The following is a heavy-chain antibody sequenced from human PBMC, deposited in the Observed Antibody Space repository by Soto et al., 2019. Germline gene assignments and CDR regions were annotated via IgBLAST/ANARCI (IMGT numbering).Heavy chain of an antibody. CDR2: IYYSGST. CDR3: ASTPEIRRYCSGGSCYGFDY. CDR1: GGSISSSSYY. V-gene: IGHV4-39*01. Sequence: QLQLQESGPGLVKPSETLSLTCTVSGGSISSSSYYWGWIRQPPGKGLEWIGSIYYSGSTYYNPSLKSRVTISVDTSKNQFSLKLSSVTAADTAVYYCASTPEIRRYCSGGSCYGFDYWGQGTLVTVSS. D-gene: IGHD2-15*01. J-gene: IGHJ4*02.